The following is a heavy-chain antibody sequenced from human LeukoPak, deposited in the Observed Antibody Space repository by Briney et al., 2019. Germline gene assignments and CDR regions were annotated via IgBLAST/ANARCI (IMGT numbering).Heavy chain of an antibody. J-gene: IGHJ4*02. CDR2: INHSGST. CDR1: GGSFSGYY. D-gene: IGHD5-18*01. Sequence: SETLSLTCAVYGGSFSGYYWSWIRQPPGKGLEWIGEINHSGSTNYNPSLKSRVTISVDTSKNQFSLKLSSVTAADTAVYYCARSGTAMGDFGYWGQGTLVTVSS. CDR3: ARSGTAMGDFGY. V-gene: IGHV4-34*01.